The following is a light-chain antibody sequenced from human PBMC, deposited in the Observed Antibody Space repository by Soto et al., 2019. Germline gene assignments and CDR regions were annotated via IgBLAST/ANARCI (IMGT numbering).Light chain of an antibody. J-gene: IGKJ2*01. CDR2: GAS. V-gene: IGKV3-20*01. CDR1: QSVSSTY. CDR3: QQYDSSPYT. Sequence: EIVLMQSPGTLSLSPGEKATLSCRASQSVSSTYLAWYQQKPGQAPRLLIYGASKRITRIPDRFSGSGSGTDFTLTISGLEPEDFAVYYCQQYDSSPYTFGQGTKLEIK.